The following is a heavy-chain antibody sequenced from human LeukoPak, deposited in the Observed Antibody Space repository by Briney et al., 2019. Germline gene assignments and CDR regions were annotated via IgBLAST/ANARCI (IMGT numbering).Heavy chain of an antibody. CDR1: GFTSS. V-gene: IGHV3-33*01. D-gene: IGHD1-1*01. CDR2: IWNDGSNK. CDR3: ARPSGTWGAFDI. J-gene: IGHJ3*02. Sequence: GGSLRLSCAASGFTSSMHWVRQAPGKGLEWVAVIWNDGSNKYYADSVKGRFTISRDNSKNTLYLQMNSLRVEDTAVYYCARPSGTWGAFDIWGQGTMVTVSS.